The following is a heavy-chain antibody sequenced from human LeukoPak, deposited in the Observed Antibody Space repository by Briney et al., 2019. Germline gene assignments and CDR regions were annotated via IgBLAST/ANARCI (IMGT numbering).Heavy chain of an antibody. CDR1: GFSFSSYS. CDR2: ISSRSTYI. V-gene: IGHV3-21*01. Sequence: GGSLRLSCAASGFSFSSYSINWVRQAPGKGLEWVSSISSRSTYIYYADSVKGRFTISRDNAKNSLYLQMNSLRAEDSAVYYCARDRGTGAPLDYWGQGTLVTVSS. CDR3: ARDRGTGAPLDY. D-gene: IGHD1-26*01. J-gene: IGHJ4*02.